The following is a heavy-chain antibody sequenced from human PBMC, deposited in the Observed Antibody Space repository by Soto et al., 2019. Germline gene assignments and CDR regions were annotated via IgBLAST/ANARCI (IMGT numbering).Heavy chain of an antibody. CDR3: ARVGGAGFLWSSDF. CDR1: GFSFKSYW. V-gene: IGHV3-7*04. Sequence: EVQLVKSGGGVVQPGGSLRLSCAASGFSFKSYWMTWVRQGPGKGPEWVANIKRDGSEIYYVDSVKGRFTISRDNAKNSLYLQMNSLRVEDTAVYYCARVGGAGFLWSSDFWGQGTLVIVSS. J-gene: IGHJ4*02. D-gene: IGHD3-16*01. CDR2: IKRDGSEI.